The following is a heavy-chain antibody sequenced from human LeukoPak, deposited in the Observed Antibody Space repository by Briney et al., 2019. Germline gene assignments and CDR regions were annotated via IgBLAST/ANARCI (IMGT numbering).Heavy chain of an antibody. CDR1: GGSISSYY. V-gene: IGHV4-59*01. J-gene: IGHJ4*02. D-gene: IGHD1-14*01. CDR3: ARITQARGGEDNFDY. Sequence: SETLSLTCTVSGGSISSYYWSWIRQPPGKGLEWIGYIYYSGSTNYNPSLKSRVTISVDTSKNQFSLKLSSVTAADTAVYYCARITQARGGEDNFDYWGQGALVTVSS. CDR2: IYYSGST.